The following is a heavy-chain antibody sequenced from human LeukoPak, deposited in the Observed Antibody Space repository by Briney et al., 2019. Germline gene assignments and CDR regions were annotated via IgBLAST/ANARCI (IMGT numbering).Heavy chain of an antibody. Sequence: GGSLRLSCAASGFDFSTYWMDWVRQVPGKGLVWVSRINTDGSRTSYADSVKGRFTISRDNARNTLSLQMNSLRAEDTAVYYCARAGYRDAYNWWGQGTLVTVSS. CDR3: ARAGYRDAYNW. V-gene: IGHV3-74*01. J-gene: IGHJ4*02. D-gene: IGHD5-24*01. CDR1: GFDFSTYW. CDR2: INTDGSRT.